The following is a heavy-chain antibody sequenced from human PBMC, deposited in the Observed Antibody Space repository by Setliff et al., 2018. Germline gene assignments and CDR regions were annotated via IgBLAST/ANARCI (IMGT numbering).Heavy chain of an antibody. CDR2: ISSYNDVT. J-gene: IGHJ3*02. Sequence: GASVKVSCKASGHIFSSYGISWVRQAPGQGLEWMGWISSYNDVTNYEQRFQGRVTMTTDTSASAAYMELRGLRPDDTAIYYCAISNLSICSGGSCPNAFDIWGQGTLVTVSS. V-gene: IGHV1-18*01. CDR3: AISNLSICSGGSCPNAFDI. D-gene: IGHD2-15*01. CDR1: GHIFSSYG.